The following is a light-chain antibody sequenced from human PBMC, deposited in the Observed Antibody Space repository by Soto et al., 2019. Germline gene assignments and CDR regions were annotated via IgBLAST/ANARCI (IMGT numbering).Light chain of an antibody. V-gene: IGLV1-47*01. CDR2: RNS. CDR1: SANIGNNY. Sequence: QSVLTQPPSVSGTPGQRITISCSGSSANIGNNYVYWYQQLPETAPKLLIYRNSQRPSGVPDRFSESKSGTSASLAISGLRSEDEDDYHCAAWDDSLSGPLFGGGTKLTVL. J-gene: IGLJ2*01. CDR3: AAWDDSLSGPL.